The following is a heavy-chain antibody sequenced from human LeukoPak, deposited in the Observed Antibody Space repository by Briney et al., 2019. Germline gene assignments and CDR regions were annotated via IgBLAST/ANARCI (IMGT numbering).Heavy chain of an antibody. D-gene: IGHD3-16*02. J-gene: IGHJ3*02. CDR1: GFTFSNAW. CDR2: IKSETDGGTT. V-gene: IGHV3-15*01. Sequence: PGGSLRLSCAASGFTFSNAWMSWVRQAPGKGLEWVGRIKSETDGGTTDYAAPVKGRFTISRDDSKNTLYLQMNSLKTEDTAVYYCTTMNFNYDYVWGSYRSPSGYAFDIWGQGTMVTVSS. CDR3: TTMNFNYDYVWGSYRSPSGYAFDI.